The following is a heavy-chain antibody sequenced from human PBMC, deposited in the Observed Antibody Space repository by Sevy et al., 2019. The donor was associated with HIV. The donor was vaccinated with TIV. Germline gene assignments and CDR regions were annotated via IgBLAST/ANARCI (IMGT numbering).Heavy chain of an antibody. CDR3: ARCITSSSGYYGMDV. CDR1: GFTFSSYS. CDR2: ISSSSSYI. J-gene: IGHJ6*02. Sequence: GGSLRLSCAASGFTFSSYSMNWVRQAPGKGLEWVSSISSSSSYIYYADSVKGRFTISSDNAKNSLYLQMNSLRAEDTAVYYCARCITSSSGYYGMDVWGQGTTVTVSS. D-gene: IGHD6-6*01. V-gene: IGHV3-21*01.